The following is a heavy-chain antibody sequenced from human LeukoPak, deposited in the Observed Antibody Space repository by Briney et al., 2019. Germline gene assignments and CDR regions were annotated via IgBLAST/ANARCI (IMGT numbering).Heavy chain of an antibody. CDR1: GYTFTSYY. CDR2: INPSGGST. V-gene: IGHV1-46*01. D-gene: IGHD3-10*01. J-gene: IGHJ4*02. CDR3: ARDSYGGMWFGELLFPPRVSGKQRFDY. Sequence: ASVTVSCQASGYTFTSYYMHWVRQAPGQGLEWMGIINPSGGSTHYAQKFQGRVTMTRDTYTSTVYMELSSLRSEDTAVYYCARDSYGGMWFGELLFPPRVSGKQRFDYWGQGTLVTVSS.